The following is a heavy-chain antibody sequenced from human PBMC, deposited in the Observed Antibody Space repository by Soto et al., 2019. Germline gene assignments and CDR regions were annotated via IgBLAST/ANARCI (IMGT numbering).Heavy chain of an antibody. Sequence: DTLSLTCTVSGGSISSYYWSWIRQPAGKGLEWIGRIYTSGSTNYNPSLKSRVTMSVDASKNQFSLKLSSVPAADTAVYYCAGTTCQRGSPEVENVTYYYYGIHVWGQGTTVTVS. V-gene: IGHV4-4*07. CDR2: IYTSGST. J-gene: IGHJ6*02. CDR3: AGTTCQRGSPEVENVTYYYYGIHV. CDR1: GGSISSYY. D-gene: IGHD1-1*01.